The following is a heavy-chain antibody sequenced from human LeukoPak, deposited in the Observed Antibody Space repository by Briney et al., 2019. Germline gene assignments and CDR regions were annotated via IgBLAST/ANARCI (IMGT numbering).Heavy chain of an antibody. D-gene: IGHD4-17*01. CDR2: INSDGSST. CDR3: AREETTVTKGDYFDY. V-gene: IGHV3-74*01. J-gene: IGHJ4*02. CDR1: GFTFSSNW. Sequence: PGGSLRLSCAASGFTFSSNWMHWVRQGPGKGLVWVSRINSDGSSTSYADSVKGRFTISRDSAKNTLYLQMNSLRAEDTAVYYCAREETTVTKGDYFDYWGQGTLVTVSS.